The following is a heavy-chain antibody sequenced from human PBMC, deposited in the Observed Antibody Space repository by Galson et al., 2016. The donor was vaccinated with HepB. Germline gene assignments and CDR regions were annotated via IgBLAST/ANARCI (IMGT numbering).Heavy chain of an antibody. CDR2: ISASNDKT. CDR1: GYTFTNFA. D-gene: IGHD3-16*01. V-gene: IGHV1-18*01. CDR3: ALISVGSDDYEPHQFYFGMDV. Sequence: SVKVSCKASGYTFTNFAISWVRQAPGQGLEWMGWISASNDKTYYAQKFQGRVTMTSDTSTRTAYMELRSLRSDDTAVFYCALISVGSDDYEPHQFYFGMDVWGQGTTATSSS. J-gene: IGHJ6*02.